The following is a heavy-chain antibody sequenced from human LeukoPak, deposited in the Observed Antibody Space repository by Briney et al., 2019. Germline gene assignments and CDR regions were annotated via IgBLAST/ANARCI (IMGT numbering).Heavy chain of an antibody. Sequence: SGGSLRLSCAASGFTFDDYGMSWVRQAPGKGLEWVSGINWNGGSTGYADSVKGRFTISRDNAKNSLYLQINSLRAEDTALYYCARAVLRYYDSSGIDAFDIWGQGTMVTVSS. V-gene: IGHV3-20*04. CDR2: INWNGGST. CDR3: ARAVLRYYDSSGIDAFDI. D-gene: IGHD3-22*01. J-gene: IGHJ3*02. CDR1: GFTFDDYG.